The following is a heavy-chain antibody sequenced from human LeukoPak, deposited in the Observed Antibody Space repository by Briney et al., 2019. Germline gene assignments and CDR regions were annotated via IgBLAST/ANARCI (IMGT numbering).Heavy chain of an antibody. D-gene: IGHD5-18*01. CDR1: GYSFTSYY. CDR3: AIDVGTAMVTGYNWFDP. V-gene: IGHV1-69*06. CDR2: IIPIFGTA. Sequence: SVKVSCKASGYSFTSYYMHWVRQAPGQGLEWMGGIIPIFGTANYAQKFQGRVTITADKSTSTAYMELSSLRSEDTAVYYCAIDVGTAMVTGYNWFDPWGQGTLVTVSS. J-gene: IGHJ5*02.